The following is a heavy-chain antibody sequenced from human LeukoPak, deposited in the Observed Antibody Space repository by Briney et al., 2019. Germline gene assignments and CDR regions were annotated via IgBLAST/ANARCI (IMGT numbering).Heavy chain of an antibody. Sequence: KPSETLSLTCTVSGGSISSYYWSWIRQPPGKGLEWIGYIYTSGSTNYNPSLKSRVTISVDTSKNQFSLKLSSVTATDTAVYYCARHDSSGYRDYWGQGTLVTVSS. J-gene: IGHJ4*02. CDR2: IYTSGST. CDR1: GGSISSYY. D-gene: IGHD3-22*01. V-gene: IGHV4-4*09. CDR3: ARHDSSGYRDY.